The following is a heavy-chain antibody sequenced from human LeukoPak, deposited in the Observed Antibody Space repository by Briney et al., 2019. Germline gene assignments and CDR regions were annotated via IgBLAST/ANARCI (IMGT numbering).Heavy chain of an antibody. CDR1: GFTFGEYA. V-gene: IGHV3-49*03. D-gene: IGHD1-26*01. CDR3: TRRVGY. Sequence: GGSLRLSCAGSGFTFGEYAMTWFRKAPGKGLEWVGYIRSELYGGTPEYAASVKDRFIISRDDSKSILYLQMNSLKTEDTAIYFCTRRVGYWGQGPLVTVST. J-gene: IGHJ4*02. CDR2: IRSELYGGTP.